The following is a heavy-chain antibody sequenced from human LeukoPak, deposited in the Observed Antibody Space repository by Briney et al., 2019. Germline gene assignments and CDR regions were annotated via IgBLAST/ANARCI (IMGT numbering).Heavy chain of an antibody. CDR3: ARVESLQWLVYYHYYMDV. CDR2: ISPYNGNT. V-gene: IGHV1-18*01. D-gene: IGHD6-19*01. Sequence: ASVKVSCKAPGYIFINYGISWVRQAPGQGLEWMGWISPYNGNTNYAQKFQGRVTMTTDTSTNTAYMELRSLRSDDTAVYYCARVESLQWLVYYHYYMDVWGKGTTVTISS. CDR1: GYIFINYG. J-gene: IGHJ6*03.